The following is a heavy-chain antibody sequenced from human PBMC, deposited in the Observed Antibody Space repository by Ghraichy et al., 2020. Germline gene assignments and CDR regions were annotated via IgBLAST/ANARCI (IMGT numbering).Heavy chain of an antibody. CDR3: ARGYDFWSGYTHYYYMDV. CDR1: GGTFSSYA. V-gene: IGHV1-69*06. J-gene: IGHJ6*03. CDR2: IIPIFGTT. Sequence: SVKVSCKASGGTFSSYAISWVRQAPGQGLEWMGGIIPIFGTTNYAQKFQGRVTITADKSTSTAYMELSSLRSEDTAVYYCARGYDFWSGYTHYYYMDVWGKRDHGHRLL. D-gene: IGHD3-3*01.